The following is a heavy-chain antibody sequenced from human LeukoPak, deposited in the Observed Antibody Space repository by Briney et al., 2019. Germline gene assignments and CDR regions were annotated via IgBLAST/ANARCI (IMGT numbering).Heavy chain of an antibody. Sequence: GGSLRLSCTASGFTFGDYAMSWVRQAPGKGLEWVGSIRSKAYGGTTEYAASVKGRFTISRDDSKSIAYLQMNSLKTEDTAVYYCTREYCSGGSCYFTIWFDPWGQGTLVTVSS. CDR2: IRSKAYGGTT. J-gene: IGHJ5*02. CDR1: GFTFGDYA. V-gene: IGHV3-49*04. CDR3: TREYCSGGSCYFTIWFDP. D-gene: IGHD2-15*01.